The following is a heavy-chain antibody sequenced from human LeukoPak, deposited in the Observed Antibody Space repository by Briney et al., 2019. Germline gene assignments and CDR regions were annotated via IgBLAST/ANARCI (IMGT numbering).Heavy chain of an antibody. CDR1: GFTFTTYG. CDR2: IRYDASNN. J-gene: IGHJ4*02. D-gene: IGHD5-24*01. CDR3: AKDRLLDGYNPYFDY. V-gene: IGHV3-30*02. Sequence: PGGSLRLSCAASGFTFTTYGMHWVRQAPGKGLEWVAFIRYDASNNYYADSVKGRFTISRDNSKNTLYLQMNSLRAEDTAVYYCAKDRLLDGYNPYFDYWGQGTLVTVSS.